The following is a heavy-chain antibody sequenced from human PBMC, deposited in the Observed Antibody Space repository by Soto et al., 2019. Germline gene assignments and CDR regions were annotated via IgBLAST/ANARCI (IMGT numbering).Heavy chain of an antibody. J-gene: IGHJ5*02. Sequence: VASVQVSCKASGYTFTGYYMHWVRQAPGQGLEWMGWINPNSGGTNYAQKFQGRVTMTRDTSISTAYMELSWLRSDDTAVYYCARHNEEYCSGGSCYDWFDPWGQGTLVTVSS. CDR2: INPNSGGT. CDR1: GYTFTGYY. D-gene: IGHD2-15*01. V-gene: IGHV1-2*02. CDR3: ARHNEEYCSGGSCYDWFDP.